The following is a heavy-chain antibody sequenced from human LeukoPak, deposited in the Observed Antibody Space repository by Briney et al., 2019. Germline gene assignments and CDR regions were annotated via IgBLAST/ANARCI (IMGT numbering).Heavy chain of an antibody. V-gene: IGHV4-34*01. CDR1: GGSFSGYY. CDR3: ARGGPPGYYYDYYMDV. J-gene: IGHJ6*03. Sequence: SETLSLTCAVYGGSFSGYYWSWIRQPPGKGLEWIGEINHSGSTNYNPSLKSRVTISVDTSKNQFSLKMSSVTAADTAVYFCARGGPPGYYYDYYMDVWGKGTMVTISS. CDR2: INHSGST.